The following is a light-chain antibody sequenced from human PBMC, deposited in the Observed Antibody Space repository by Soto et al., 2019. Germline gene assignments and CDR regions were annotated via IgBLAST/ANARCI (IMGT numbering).Light chain of an antibody. CDR1: SSDVGSYDY. CDR2: NVN. Sequence: QSALIQPPSVSGSPGQSVTISCTGTSSDVGSYDYVSWYQQHPGTVPKPMIYNVNTQPSGVPDRFSGSKSGNTASMTISGLQAEDEADYYCCSYTSSATVFGRGTKLTVL. J-gene: IGLJ2*01. CDR3: CSYTSSATV. V-gene: IGLV2-11*01.